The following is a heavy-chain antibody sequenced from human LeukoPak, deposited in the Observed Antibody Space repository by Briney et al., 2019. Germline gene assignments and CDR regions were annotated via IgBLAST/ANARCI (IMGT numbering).Heavy chain of an antibody. J-gene: IGHJ3*02. Sequence: SETLSLTCTVSGGSIRSGSYYWSWIRQPAGKGLEWIGRIYTSGSTNYNPSLKSRITISVDTSKNQFSLKLSSVTAADTAVYYCARVPAFPGYGHVGAFDIWGQGTLVTVSS. CDR3: ARVPAFPGYGHVGAFDI. CDR2: IYTSGST. V-gene: IGHV4-61*02. D-gene: IGHD5-18*01. CDR1: GGSIRSGSYY.